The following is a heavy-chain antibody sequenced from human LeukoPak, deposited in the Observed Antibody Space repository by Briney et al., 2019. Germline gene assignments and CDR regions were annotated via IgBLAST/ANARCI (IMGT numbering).Heavy chain of an antibody. CDR1: GYTLPELS. D-gene: IGHD2-2*01. V-gene: IGHV1-24*01. CDR2: FDPEDGET. J-gene: IGHJ4*02. CDR3: AADLYCSSTSCQSTHYFDY. Sequence: AGVNVSRMFSGYTLPELSMHWVRQAPGRGREGMGGFDPEDGETIYAQKFQGRVTMTEDTSTDTAYMELSSLRSEDTAVYYCAADLYCSSTSCQSTHYFDYWGQGTLVTVSS.